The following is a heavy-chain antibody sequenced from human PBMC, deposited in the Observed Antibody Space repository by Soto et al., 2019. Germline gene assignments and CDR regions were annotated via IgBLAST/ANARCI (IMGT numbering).Heavy chain of an antibody. CDR3: AKDRAFWFGEGGWVDP. CDR2: IGGSGGRT. CDR1: GFIFDSFA. J-gene: IGHJ5*02. D-gene: IGHD3-10*01. V-gene: IGHV3-23*04. Sequence: EVQLVESGGGLVQPGGSLRLSCAASGFIFDSFALSWVRQAPGKGLEWVSGIGGSGGRTYYADSVKGRFTISRDNSKNTLYLQMSSLSAEDTAIYYCAKDRAFWFGEGGWVDPWGQGTLVTVSS.